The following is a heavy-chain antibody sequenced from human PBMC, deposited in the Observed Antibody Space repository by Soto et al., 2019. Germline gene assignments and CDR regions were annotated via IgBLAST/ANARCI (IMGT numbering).Heavy chain of an antibody. V-gene: IGHV3-11*01. CDR1: GFTFSDYY. J-gene: IGHJ4*02. CDR3: ARVVGDILTGYFDY. Sequence: GESLKISCAASGFTFSDYYMSWIRQAPGKGLEWGSYMSSSGRTIYYAESVKGRFTISRDNAKNSLYLQMNSLRAEDTAVSSCARVVGDILTGYFDYWGQGTLVTVSS. CDR2: MSSSGRTI. D-gene: IGHD3-9*01.